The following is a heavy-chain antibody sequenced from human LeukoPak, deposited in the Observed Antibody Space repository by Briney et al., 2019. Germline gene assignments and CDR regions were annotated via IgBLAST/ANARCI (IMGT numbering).Heavy chain of an antibody. CDR3: AGGSGYYSTPAYFDY. V-gene: IGHV3-9*01. CDR1: GFTFGDFA. Sequence: GGSLRLSCSASGFTFGDFAVHWVRQVPGKGLEWVSGVSWNSGSIGYVDSVRGRFTVSRDNAKNSLYLQMNSLRAEDTAVYYCAGGSGYYSTPAYFDYWGQGTLVTVSS. D-gene: IGHD3-22*01. CDR2: VSWNSGSI. J-gene: IGHJ4*02.